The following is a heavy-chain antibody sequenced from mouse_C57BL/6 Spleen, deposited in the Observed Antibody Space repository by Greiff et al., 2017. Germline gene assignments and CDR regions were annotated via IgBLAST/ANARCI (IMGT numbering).Heavy chain of an antibody. D-gene: IGHD4-1*02. CDR3: ARGITTDEAMDY. CDR2: ISSGSSTI. CDR1: GFTFSDYG. J-gene: IGHJ4*01. Sequence: EVKLVESGGGLVKPGGSLKLSCAASGFTFSDYGMHWVRQAPEKGLEWVAYISSGSSTIYYADTVKGRFTISRDNAKNTLFLQMTSLRSEDTAMYYCARGITTDEAMDYWGQGTSVTVSS. V-gene: IGHV5-17*01.